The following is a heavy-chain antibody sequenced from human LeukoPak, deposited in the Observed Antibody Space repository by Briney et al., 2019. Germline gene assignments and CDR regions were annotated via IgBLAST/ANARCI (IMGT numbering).Heavy chain of an antibody. CDR3: ARYGITTVRGGKYYFDS. Sequence: SETLSLTCTVSGGSTSGYFWSWIRQPPGKRLEWIGYIHYSGSTNYNPSLESRVTISVDTSKNQFSLRLSSVTAADTAVYYCARYGITTVRGGKYYFDSWGQGTLVTVSS. D-gene: IGHD3-10*01. CDR1: GGSTSGYF. J-gene: IGHJ4*02. CDR2: IHYSGST. V-gene: IGHV4-59*08.